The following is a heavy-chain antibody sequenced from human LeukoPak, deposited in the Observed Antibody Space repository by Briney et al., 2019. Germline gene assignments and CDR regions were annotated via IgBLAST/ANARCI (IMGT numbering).Heavy chain of an antibody. V-gene: IGHV1-69*13. CDR1: GGTFSSYA. D-gene: IGHD3-10*01. Sequence: GASVKVSCKASGGTFSSYAISWVRQAPGQGLEWMGGIIPIFGTANYAQRFQGRVTITADESTSTAYMELSSLRSEDTAVYYCARDGNYYYGSGSWKYNWFDPWGQGTLVTVSS. CDR2: IIPIFGTA. J-gene: IGHJ5*02. CDR3: ARDGNYYYGSGSWKYNWFDP.